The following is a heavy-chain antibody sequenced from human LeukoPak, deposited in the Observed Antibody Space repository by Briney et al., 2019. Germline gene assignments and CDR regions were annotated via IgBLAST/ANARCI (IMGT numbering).Heavy chain of an antibody. Sequence: SETLSLTCTVSGGSISSYYWSWIRQPAGKGLEWIGRIYTSGSTNYNPSLKSRVTMSVDTSKNQFSLKLSSVTAADTAVYYCAREDTAMETYYYYYMDVWGKGTTVAISS. D-gene: IGHD5-18*01. V-gene: IGHV4-4*07. CDR1: GGSISSYY. J-gene: IGHJ6*03. CDR2: IYTSGST. CDR3: AREDTAMETYYYYYMDV.